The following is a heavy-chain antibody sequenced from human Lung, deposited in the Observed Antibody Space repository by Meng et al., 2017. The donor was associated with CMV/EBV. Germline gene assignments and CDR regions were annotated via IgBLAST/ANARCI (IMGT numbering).Heavy chain of an antibody. D-gene: IGHD5-12*01. Sequence: VTGGSIRGSNWWSWVRQPPGKGLGWIGEIYHSGSTNYNPSLKSRVTISVDKSKNQFSLKLSSVTAADTAVYYCARAAGGYVVDYFDYWGQGTLVTVSS. V-gene: IGHV4-4*02. J-gene: IGHJ4*02. CDR2: IYHSGST. CDR3: ARAAGGYVVDYFDY. CDR1: GGSIRGSNW.